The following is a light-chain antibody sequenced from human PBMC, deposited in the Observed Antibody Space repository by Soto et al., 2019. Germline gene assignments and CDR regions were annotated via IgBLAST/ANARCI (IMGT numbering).Light chain of an antibody. CDR2: DSS. J-gene: IGKJ1*01. CDR3: QQLNSYPWT. Sequence: DVQLTQSSSSLSASVGDRVIITCQASHSIANSLNWFQQKPGKAPELLISDSSHLEARVPSRFSGSRSGTDFTLTISNLQPEDFATYYCQQLNSYPWTFGQGTKVDIK. CDR1: HSIANS. V-gene: IGKV1-33*01.